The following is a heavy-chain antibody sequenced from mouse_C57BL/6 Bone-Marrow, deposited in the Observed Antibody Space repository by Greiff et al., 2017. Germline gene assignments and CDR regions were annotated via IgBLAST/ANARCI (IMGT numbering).Heavy chain of an antibody. J-gene: IGHJ1*03. D-gene: IGHD1-1*01. Sequence: EVQLQQSGAELVRPGASVKLSCTASGFNIKDDYMHWVKQRPEQGLEWIGWIDPENGDTEYASKFQGKATITADTASNTAYLQLSSLTSEDTAVYYCTTLNYYDGYFDVWGTGTTVTVSA. CDR2: IDPENGDT. V-gene: IGHV14-4*01. CDR1: GFNIKDDY. CDR3: TTLNYYDGYFDV.